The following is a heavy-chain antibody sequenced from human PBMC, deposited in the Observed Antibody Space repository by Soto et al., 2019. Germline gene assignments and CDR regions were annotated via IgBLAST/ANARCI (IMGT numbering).Heavy chain of an antibody. J-gene: IGHJ6*02. CDR3: PREAV. Sequence: GGSLRLSCASSGFTFSGYWMSWVRQAPGKGLEWVANIKQDGSEQFYVDSVKGRFTISRDNAKNSLYLQMNSLRAEDTAVYYCPREAVWGQGTTVTVSS. CDR2: IKQDGSEQ. CDR1: GFTFSGYW. V-gene: IGHV3-7*05.